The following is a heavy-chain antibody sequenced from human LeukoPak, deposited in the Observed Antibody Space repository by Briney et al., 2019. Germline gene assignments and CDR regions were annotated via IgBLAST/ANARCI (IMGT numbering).Heavy chain of an antibody. J-gene: IGHJ4*02. D-gene: IGHD3-10*01. CDR1: GGSVSSGSYY. CDR2: IYYSGST. Sequence: SETLSLTCTVSGGSVSSGSYYWSWIRQPPGKGLEWIGYIYYSGSTNYNPSLKSRVTISVDTSKNQFSLKLSSVTAADTAVYYCARAGGSGSYYTLFDYWGQGTLVTVSS. V-gene: IGHV4-61*01. CDR3: ARAGGSGSYYTLFDY.